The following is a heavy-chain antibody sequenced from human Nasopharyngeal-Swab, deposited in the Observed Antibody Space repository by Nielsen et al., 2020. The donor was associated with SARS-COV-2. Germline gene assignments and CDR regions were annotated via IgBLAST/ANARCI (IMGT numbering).Heavy chain of an antibody. CDR3: TRRGREIDHNFFDY. D-gene: IGHD5-24*01. V-gene: IGHV1-2*06. Sequence: ASVTVSCHPSGYPFTDYYSHWVRQAPGQRLEWVARVHPRSGDTDYAQKFQDTITVTRDTSTSTVYMDLTSLRSDDTALFFCTRRGREIDHNFFDYWGQGTLVTVAS. CDR1: GYPFTDYY. CDR2: VHPRSGDT. J-gene: IGHJ4*02.